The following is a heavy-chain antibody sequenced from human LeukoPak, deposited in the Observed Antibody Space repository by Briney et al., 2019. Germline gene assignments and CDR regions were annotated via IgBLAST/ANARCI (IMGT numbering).Heavy chain of an antibody. V-gene: IGHV3-74*01. J-gene: IGHJ4*02. CDR2: LNGHGTSA. CDR1: GFTFSTNW. D-gene: IGHD3-22*01. CDR3: ARGVPGYYGLDY. Sequence: QSGGSLRLSCEASGFTFSTNWMHWVRQAPGKGLLWVSRLNGHGTSASYAESVTGRFTISRDNAKNTLYLQLNSLTVDDTAVYYCARGVPGYYGLDYWGQGTLVTVSS.